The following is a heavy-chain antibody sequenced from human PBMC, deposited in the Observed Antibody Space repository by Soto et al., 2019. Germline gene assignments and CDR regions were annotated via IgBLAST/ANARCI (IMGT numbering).Heavy chain of an antibody. D-gene: IGHD2-15*01. V-gene: IGHV4-30-4*01. CDR3: ARVEVQVAAMDV. CDR2: IYYNGST. Sequence: QVQLQESGPGLVRPLQTLSLTCTVSGGSVSSGDYYWSWIRQPPGKGLEWFGYIYYNGSTYYNPSLKSRLIISIDTSKNQFSLKLTSVTAADTAMYYCARVEVQVAAMDVWGQGTTVTVSS. CDR1: GGSVSSGDYY. J-gene: IGHJ6*02.